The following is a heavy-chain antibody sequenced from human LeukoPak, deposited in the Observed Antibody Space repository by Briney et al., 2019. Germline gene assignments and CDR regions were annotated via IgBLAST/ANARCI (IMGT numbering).Heavy chain of an antibody. CDR3: ARGVGATYFDY. D-gene: IGHD1-26*01. J-gene: IGHJ4*02. CDR1: GFTFSSYA. Sequence: PGGSLRLSCAPSGFTFSSYAMHWVRQAPGKGLEYVSAISSNGGSTYYANSVKGRFTISRDNSKNTLYLQMGSLRAEDMAVYYCARGVGATYFDYWGQGTLVTVSS. V-gene: IGHV3-64*01. CDR2: ISSNGGST.